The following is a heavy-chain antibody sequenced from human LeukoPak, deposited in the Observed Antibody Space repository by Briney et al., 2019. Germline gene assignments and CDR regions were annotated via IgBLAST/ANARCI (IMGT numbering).Heavy chain of an antibody. Sequence: GGSLRLSCAASGFTLSSYGMHWVRQAPGKGLEWVAVIWDDGSNKYYADSVKGRFTISRDNSKNTLYLQMNSLRVEDTAVYNCARDLGGGSSSRRVGWFDPWGQGTLVTVSS. CDR2: IWDDGSNK. CDR3: ARDLGGGSSSRRVGWFDP. V-gene: IGHV3-33*01. J-gene: IGHJ5*02. D-gene: IGHD3-16*01. CDR1: GFTLSSYG.